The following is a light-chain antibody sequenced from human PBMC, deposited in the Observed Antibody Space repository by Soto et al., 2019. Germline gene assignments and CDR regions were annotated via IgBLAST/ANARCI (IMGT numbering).Light chain of an antibody. Sequence: QSVLTPPASVSGSPGQSITISCSGISTDVDTYNYVSWYQLHPGEAPKVLIYDVNSRPSGVSNRFSGSRSGNTASLTISGLQAEDEAHYYCCSHTTGSTRYGFGTGTKVTVL. CDR2: DVN. CDR1: STDVDTYNY. CDR3: CSHTTGSTRYG. V-gene: IGLV2-14*03. J-gene: IGLJ1*01.